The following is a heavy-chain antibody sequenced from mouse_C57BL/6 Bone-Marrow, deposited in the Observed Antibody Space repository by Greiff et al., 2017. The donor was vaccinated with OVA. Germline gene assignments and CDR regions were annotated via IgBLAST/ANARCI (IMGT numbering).Heavy chain of an antibody. Sequence: VQLQQSGAELARPGASVKMSCKASGYTFTSYTMHWVKQRPGQGLEWIGYINPSSGYTKYNQKFKDKATLTADKSSSTAYMQLSSLTSEDSAVYYCARSPSGGADGSSPYYAMDYWGQGTSVTVSS. CDR1: GYTFTSYT. V-gene: IGHV1-4*01. J-gene: IGHJ4*01. CDR2: INPSSGYT. CDR3: ARSPSGGADGSSPYYAMDY. D-gene: IGHD1-1*01.